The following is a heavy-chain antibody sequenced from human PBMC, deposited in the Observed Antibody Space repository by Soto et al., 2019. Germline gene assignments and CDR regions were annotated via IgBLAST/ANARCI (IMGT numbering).Heavy chain of an antibody. J-gene: IGHJ6*02. D-gene: IGHD3-3*01. CDR3: ARDVIRFLEWSSVYYYGMDV. V-gene: IGHV3-21*01. CDR1: GFTFSSYS. CDR2: ISSSSSYI. Sequence: PGGSLRLSCAASGFTFSSYSMNWVRQAPGKGLEWVSSISSSSSYIYYADSVKGRFTISRDNAKNSLYLQMNSLRAEDTAVYYCARDVIRFLEWSSVYYYGMDVWGQGTTVTVSS.